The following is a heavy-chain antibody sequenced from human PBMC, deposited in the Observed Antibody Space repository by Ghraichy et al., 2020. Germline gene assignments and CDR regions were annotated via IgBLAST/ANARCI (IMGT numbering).Heavy chain of an antibody. Sequence: SETLSLTCAVYGGSFSGYYWSWIRQPPGKGLEWIGEINHSGSTNYNPSLKSRVIISVDTSKNQFSLKLSSVTAADTAVYYCARGWYPDYWGQGTLVTVSS. V-gene: IGHV4-34*01. CDR2: INHSGST. D-gene: IGHD6-13*01. CDR1: GGSFSGYY. CDR3: ARGWYPDY. J-gene: IGHJ4*02.